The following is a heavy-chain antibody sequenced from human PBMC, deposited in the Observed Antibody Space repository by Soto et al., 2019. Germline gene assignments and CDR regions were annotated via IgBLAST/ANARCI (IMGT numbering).Heavy chain of an antibody. Sequence: GSLRLSCAASGFTFSSYWMHWVRQAPGKGLVWVSRINSDGSSTSYADSVKGRFTISRDNAKNTLYLQMNSLRAEDTAVYYCARGATFYYYYYGMDVWGQGTTVTVSS. CDR1: GFTFSSYW. J-gene: IGHJ6*02. CDR2: INSDGSST. CDR3: ARGATFYYYYYGMDV. V-gene: IGHV3-74*01.